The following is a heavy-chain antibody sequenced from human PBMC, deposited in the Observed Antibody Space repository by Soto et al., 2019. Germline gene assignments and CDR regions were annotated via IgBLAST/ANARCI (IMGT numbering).Heavy chain of an antibody. V-gene: IGHV4-4*02. CDR1: SGSIDNVYW. CDR3: ARHTPAISISDH. J-gene: IGHJ4*02. CDR2: TSHDGVT. D-gene: IGHD2-15*01. Sequence: SETLSLTCAVSSGSIDNVYWWSWVRQSPGKGLEWIGETSHDGVTNYNPSLKSRVTISVDTSKNQFSLKLSSVTAADTAVYYCARHTPAISISDHWGQGTLVTVSS.